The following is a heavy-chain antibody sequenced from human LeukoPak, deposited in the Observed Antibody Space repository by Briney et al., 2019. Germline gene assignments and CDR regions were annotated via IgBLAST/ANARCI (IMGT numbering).Heavy chain of an antibody. CDR1: GFTFSSYT. CDR3: ASLSRWLLDY. Sequence: GSLRLSCAASGFTFSSYTMNWVRQAPGKGLEWVSSISSSSSYIYYADSVKGRFTISRDNAKNSLYLQMNSLRAEDTAVYYCASLSRWLLDYWGQGTLVTVSS. J-gene: IGHJ4*02. V-gene: IGHV3-21*01. CDR2: ISSSSSYI. D-gene: IGHD5-12*01.